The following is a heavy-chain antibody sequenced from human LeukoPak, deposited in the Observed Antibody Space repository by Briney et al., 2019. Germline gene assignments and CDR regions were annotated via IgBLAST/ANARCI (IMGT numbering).Heavy chain of an antibody. CDR2: ISGSGGST. CDR3: AKNIKKLWFGELSSYVVGYFDY. D-gene: IGHD3-10*01. Sequence: PGGSLRLSCAASGFTFSSYGMSWVRQAPGKGLEWVSAISGSGGSTYYADSVKGRFTISRDNSKNTLYLQMNSLRAEDTAVYYCAKNIKKLWFGELSSYVVGYFDYWGQGTLVTVSS. J-gene: IGHJ4*02. V-gene: IGHV3-23*01. CDR1: GFTFSSYG.